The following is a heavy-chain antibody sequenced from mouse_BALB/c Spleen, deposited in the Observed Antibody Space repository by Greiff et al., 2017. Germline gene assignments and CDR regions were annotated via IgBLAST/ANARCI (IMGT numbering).Heavy chain of an antibody. Sequence: EVHLVESGAELVKPGASVKLSCTASGFNIKDTYMHWVKQRPEQGLEWIGRIDPANGNTKYDPKFQGKATITADTSSNTAYLQLSSLTSEDTAVYYCARSGDYDWAMDYWGQGTSVTVSS. CDR3: ARSGDYDWAMDY. V-gene: IGHV14-3*02. D-gene: IGHD2-4*01. CDR1: GFNIKDTY. CDR2: IDPANGNT. J-gene: IGHJ4*01.